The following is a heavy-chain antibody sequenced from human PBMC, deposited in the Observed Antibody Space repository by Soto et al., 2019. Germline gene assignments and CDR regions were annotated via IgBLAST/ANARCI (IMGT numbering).Heavy chain of an antibody. CDR3: AKDYSSTWYPGHGMGV. D-gene: IGHD6-13*01. V-gene: IGHV3-7*03. CDR2: VNQDGSEK. CDR1: GFTFSNHW. J-gene: IGHJ6*02. Sequence: GGSLRLSCAASGFTFSNHWMTWVRQAPGKGLEWVASVNQDGSEKYSVDSAKGRFTISRDNAKNSLYLQMNSLRVEDTALYYCAKDYSSTWYPGHGMGVWGQGTTVTVSS.